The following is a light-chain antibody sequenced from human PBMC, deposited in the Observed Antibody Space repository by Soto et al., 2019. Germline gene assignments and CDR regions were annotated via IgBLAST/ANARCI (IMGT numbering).Light chain of an antibody. CDR2: DKY. CDR3: QQRRNWPIT. J-gene: IGKJ5*01. V-gene: IGKV3-11*01. Sequence: EIVLTQSPATLSLSPGERATLSCRASQSVSSYLAWYQQKPGQAPRLLIYDKYNRATGIPAGFSGSGSGTDYTPTTSSLATEEFAIYYCQQRRNWPITFGLGTRLEIK. CDR1: QSVSSY.